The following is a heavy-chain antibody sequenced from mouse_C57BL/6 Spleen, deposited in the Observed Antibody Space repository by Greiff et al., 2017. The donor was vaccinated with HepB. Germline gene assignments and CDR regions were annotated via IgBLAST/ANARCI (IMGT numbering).Heavy chain of an antibody. Sequence: EVQLQQSGPELVKPGASVKIPCKASGYTFTDYNMDWVKQSHGKSLEWIGDINPNNGGTIYNQKFKGKATLTVDKSSSTADMELRSLTSEDTAVYYCAREDYGSSYDAMDYGGQGTSVTVSS. D-gene: IGHD1-1*01. CDR3: AREDYGSSYDAMDY. J-gene: IGHJ4*01. V-gene: IGHV1-18*01. CDR1: GYTFTDYN. CDR2: INPNNGGT.